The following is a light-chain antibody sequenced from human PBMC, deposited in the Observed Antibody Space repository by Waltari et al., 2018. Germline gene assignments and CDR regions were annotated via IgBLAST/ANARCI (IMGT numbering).Light chain of an antibody. CDR3: QSYDDSLSGYV. J-gene: IGLJ3*02. CDR2: NNI. Sequence: QSVLTQPPSVSGAPGQRVTISCTGSSSNIGAGHDVHWYQQLPGRAPRPLISNNINRPPGVPDRISGSNSGTSASLVSTGLQAEDEAEFYCQSYDDSLSGYVFGGGTKLTVL. V-gene: IGLV1-40*01. CDR1: SSNIGAGHD.